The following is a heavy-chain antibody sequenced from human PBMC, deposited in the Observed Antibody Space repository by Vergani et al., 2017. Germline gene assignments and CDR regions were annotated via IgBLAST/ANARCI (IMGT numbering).Heavy chain of an antibody. CDR1: GDSVSSNSAA. Sequence: QVQLQESGPGLVKPSQTLLLTCAISGDSVSSNSAAWNWIRQSPSRGLEWLGRTYYRSKWYNDYAVSVKSRITINPDTSKNQFSLQLNSVTPEDTAVYYCAKDSSPAGYYYYYYGMDVWGQGTTVTVSS. CDR2: TYYRSKWYN. CDR3: AKDSSPAGYYYYYYGMDV. D-gene: IGHD6-13*01. J-gene: IGHJ6*02. V-gene: IGHV6-1*01.